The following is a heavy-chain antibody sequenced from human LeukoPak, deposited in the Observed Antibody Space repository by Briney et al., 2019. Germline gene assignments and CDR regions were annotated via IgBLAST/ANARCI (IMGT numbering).Heavy chain of an antibody. J-gene: IGHJ4*02. CDR3: TTEIGYYYDSTGSR. D-gene: IGHD3-22*01. CDR2: IKSKTDGGTT. Sequence: GGSLRLSCAASGFTFSSAWMSRVRQAPGKGLEWVGRIKSKTDGGTTDYAAPVKGRFTISRDDSKNTLYLQMNSLKTEDTAVYYCTTEIGYYYDSTGSRRGQGTLVTVSS. V-gene: IGHV3-15*01. CDR1: GFTFSSAW.